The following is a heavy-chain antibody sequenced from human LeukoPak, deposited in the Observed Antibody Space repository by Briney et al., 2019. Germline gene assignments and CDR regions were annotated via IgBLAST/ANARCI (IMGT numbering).Heavy chain of an antibody. CDR1: GYSFTDYY. Sequence: ASVKVSCKASGYSFTDYYMHWVRQAPGQGLEWMGIINPSGGSTSYAQKFQGRVTMTRDTSTSTVYMELSSLRSEDTAVYYCARSYYYDSSGYYRYYFDYWGQGTLVTVSS. D-gene: IGHD3-22*01. J-gene: IGHJ4*02. CDR3: ARSYYYDSSGYYRYYFDY. V-gene: IGHV1-46*01. CDR2: INPSGGST.